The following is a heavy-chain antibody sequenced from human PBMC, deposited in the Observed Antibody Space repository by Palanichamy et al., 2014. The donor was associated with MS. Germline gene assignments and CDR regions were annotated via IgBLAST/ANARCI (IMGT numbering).Heavy chain of an antibody. CDR3: AKDSIYAGSGSYYQRRWGGMDV. CDR1: GFTFDDYA. CDR2: ISWNSGSI. D-gene: IGHD3-10*01. V-gene: IGHV3-9*01. Sequence: EVQLVEVWGGLGTSLAGPSRLSCAASGFTFDDYAMHWVRAGSREGAWSGVSGISWNSGSIGYADSVKGRFTISRDNAKNSLYLQMNSLRAEDTALYYCAKDSIYAGSGSYYQRRWGGMDVWGQGTTVTVSS. J-gene: IGHJ6*02.